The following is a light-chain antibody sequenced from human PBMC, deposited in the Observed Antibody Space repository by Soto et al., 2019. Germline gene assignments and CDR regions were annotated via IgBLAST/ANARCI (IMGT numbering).Light chain of an antibody. Sequence: QSVLTQPASVSGSPGQAITISCTGTSSDDGGYDYVSWYQLHPGKAPKLMVFEVSNRPSGVSYRFSGSKSGNTASLTISGLQAEDEADYFCSSYSSSTAYLFGTGTKVTVL. CDR1: SSDDGGYDY. V-gene: IGLV2-14*01. CDR2: EVS. J-gene: IGLJ1*01. CDR3: SSYSSSTAYL.